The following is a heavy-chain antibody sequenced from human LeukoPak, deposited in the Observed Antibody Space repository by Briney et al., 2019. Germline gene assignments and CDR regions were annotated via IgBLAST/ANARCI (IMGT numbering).Heavy chain of an antibody. Sequence: GASVKVSCKASGYTFTGYYMHWVRQAPGQGLEWMGWINPNSGGTNYAQKFQGRVTMTRDTSISTAYMELSRLRSEDTAVYYCATDTYYYYYMDVWGKGTTVTVSS. J-gene: IGHJ6*03. CDR2: INPNSGGT. CDR3: ATDTYYYYYMDV. CDR1: GYTFTGYY. V-gene: IGHV1-2*02.